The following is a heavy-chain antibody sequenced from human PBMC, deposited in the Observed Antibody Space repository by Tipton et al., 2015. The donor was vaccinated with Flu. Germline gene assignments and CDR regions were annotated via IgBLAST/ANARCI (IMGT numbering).Heavy chain of an antibody. D-gene: IGHD5-18*01. CDR1: GFTFTKFC. CDR2: VCQDGRQK. CDR3: TRGGSGSTYGYDY. V-gene: IGHV3-7*01. J-gene: IGHJ4*02. Sequence: SLRLSCAASGFTFTKFCMSWVRQAPGQGMEWVANVCQDGRQKFYVDSVKGRFTISRDNAKNTVYLQMSSLRAEDTAVYYCTRGGSGSTYGYDYWGQGTLVTVSS.